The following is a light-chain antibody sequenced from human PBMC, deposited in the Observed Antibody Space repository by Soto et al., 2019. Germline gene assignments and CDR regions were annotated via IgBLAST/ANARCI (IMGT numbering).Light chain of an antibody. CDR2: GAS. Sequence: EIVLTQSPGTLSLSPGERATLSCRASQSVSSRYLAWHQQEPGPAPRLLIYGASSTATGTPDRFSGSGSGTDFTLTISRLEPEDLAVYYCQQYGSSPTFGQGTRLEIK. J-gene: IGKJ5*01. V-gene: IGKV3-20*01. CDR3: QQYGSSPT. CDR1: QSVSSRY.